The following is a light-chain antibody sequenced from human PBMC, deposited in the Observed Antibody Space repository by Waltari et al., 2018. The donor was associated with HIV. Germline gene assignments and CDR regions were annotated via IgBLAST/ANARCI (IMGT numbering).Light chain of an antibody. V-gene: IGLV2-8*01. CDR2: EVS. Sequence: QSALTQPPSASGSPGQSVTISCTGTSSDVGGYNYVSWYQHHPGKAPNRMIYEVSKRPSGVPDRFSGSKSGNTASLTVAGLQAEDEADYYCNSYVGSNNYIFGTGTKVTVL. CDR3: NSYVGSNNYI. CDR1: SSDVGGYNY. J-gene: IGLJ1*01.